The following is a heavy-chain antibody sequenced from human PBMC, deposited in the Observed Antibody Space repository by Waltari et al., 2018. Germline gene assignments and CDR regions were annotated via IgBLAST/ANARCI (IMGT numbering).Heavy chain of an antibody. D-gene: IGHD3-10*01. CDR2: IDPRDHFT. CDR1: GYMFTSHY. Sequence: EVRLVQSGAEVKKPGESLKISCKISGYMFTSHYINWVRQTPGNGLEWVGRIDPRDHFTNYSPSFQGHVSISIARSMATVYLQWNNLEASDSAIYYCARRQTIIEGDDYYYYGLDVWGQGTTVAVS. J-gene: IGHJ6*02. CDR3: ARRQTIIEGDDYYYYGLDV. V-gene: IGHV5-10-1*01.